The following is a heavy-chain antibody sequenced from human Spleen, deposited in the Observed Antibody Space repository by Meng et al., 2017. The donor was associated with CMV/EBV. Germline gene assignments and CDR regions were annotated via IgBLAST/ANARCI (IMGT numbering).Heavy chain of an antibody. V-gene: IGHV3-21*01. Sequence: GGSLRLSCAAPGSIFSNYGMHWVRQAPGKGPEWVSSISSSGGFIYYADSLKGRFTISRDNAKNSLYLQMSGLRAEDTAVYYCVRKSGSYSDYWGQGTLVTVSS. CDR1: GSIFSNYG. D-gene: IGHD1-26*01. J-gene: IGHJ4*02. CDR2: ISSSGGFI. CDR3: VRKSGSYSDY.